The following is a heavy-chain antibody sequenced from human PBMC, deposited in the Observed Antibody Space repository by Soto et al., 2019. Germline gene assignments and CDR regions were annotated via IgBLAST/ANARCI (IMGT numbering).Heavy chain of an antibody. D-gene: IGHD6-13*01. CDR2: IYYSGST. Sequence: PSETLSLTCTVSGGSISSSSYYWGWIRQPPGKGLEWIGSIYYSGSTYYNPSLKSRVTISVDTSKNQFSLKLSSVTAADTAMYYCARAIAGVQIETPLGWFDPWGQGTLVTVSS. J-gene: IGHJ5*02. CDR1: GGSISSSSYY. CDR3: ARAIAGVQIETPLGWFDP. V-gene: IGHV4-39*01.